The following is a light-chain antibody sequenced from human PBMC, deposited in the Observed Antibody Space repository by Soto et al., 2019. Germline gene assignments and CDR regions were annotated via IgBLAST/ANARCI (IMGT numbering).Light chain of an antibody. CDR3: QQSYSTSWT. J-gene: IGKJ1*01. Sequence: DIQMTQSPSSLSASVGDRVTITCRASQSVSSYLSWYQQKPGKAPKLLIYAASSLQSGVPSRFSGSGSGTDFTLTISSLQPEDFATYYCQQSYSTSWTFGQGSRVEIK. V-gene: IGKV1-39*01. CDR2: AAS. CDR1: QSVSSY.